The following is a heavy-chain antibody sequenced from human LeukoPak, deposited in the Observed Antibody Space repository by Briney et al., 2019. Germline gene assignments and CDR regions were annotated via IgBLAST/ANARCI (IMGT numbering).Heavy chain of an antibody. CDR2: ISSSSSYI. D-gene: IGHD3-10*01. Sequence: PGGSLRLSCAASGFTFSSSWMSWVRQAPGKGLEWVSSISSSSSYIYYADSVKGRFTISRDNAKNSLYLQMNSLRAEDTAVYYCATGARGGSGSYYGTFDYWGQGTLVTVSS. J-gene: IGHJ4*02. CDR1: GFTFSSSW. V-gene: IGHV3-21*01. CDR3: ATGARGGSGSYYGTFDY.